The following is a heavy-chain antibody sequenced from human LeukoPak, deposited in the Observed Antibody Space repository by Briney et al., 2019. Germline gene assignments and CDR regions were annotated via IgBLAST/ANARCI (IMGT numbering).Heavy chain of an antibody. CDR1: GFTFSSYA. CDR3: AKGVEHPWVVAFDI. Sequence: SGGSLTLSCAASGFTFSSYAMSWVRQAPGKGLEWVSAISGSGGSTYYADSVKGRFTISRDNSKNTLYLQMNSLRAEDTAVYYCAKGVEHPWVVAFDIWGQGTMVTVSS. V-gene: IGHV3-23*01. J-gene: IGHJ3*02. CDR2: ISGSGGST. D-gene: IGHD1/OR15-1a*01.